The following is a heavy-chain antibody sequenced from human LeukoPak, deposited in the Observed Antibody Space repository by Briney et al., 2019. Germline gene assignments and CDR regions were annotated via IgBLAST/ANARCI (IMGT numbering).Heavy chain of an antibody. CDR2: INPNSGGT. Sequence: GASVKVSCKASGGTFSSYAISWVRQAPGQGLEWMGWINPNSGGTNYAQKFQGWVTMTRDTSISTAYMELSRLRSDDTAVYYCAREWNDGSGYLDYWGQGTLVTVSS. CDR1: GGTFSSYA. D-gene: IGHD1-1*01. J-gene: IGHJ4*02. V-gene: IGHV1-2*04. CDR3: AREWNDGSGYLDY.